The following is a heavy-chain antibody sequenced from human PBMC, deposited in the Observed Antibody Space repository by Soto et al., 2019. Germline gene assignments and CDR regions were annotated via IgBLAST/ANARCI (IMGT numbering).Heavy chain of an antibody. Sequence: EVQLVQSGAEVKKPGATVKISCKVSGFKFIDYYLYWVQQAPGKALEWMGRVDPEDGETVYSEKFQGRLTITADTSRDIAHMELSGLRSEDTAVYFWATMTAAIVAQGPMDVWGQETRVIVS. J-gene: IGHJ6*02. D-gene: IGHD2-2*01. CDR2: VDPEDGET. CDR3: ATMTAAIVAQGPMDV. V-gene: IGHV1-69-2*01. CDR1: GFKFIDYY.